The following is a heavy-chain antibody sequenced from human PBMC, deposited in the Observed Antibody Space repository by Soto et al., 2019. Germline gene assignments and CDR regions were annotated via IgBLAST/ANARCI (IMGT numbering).Heavy chain of an antibody. J-gene: IGHJ5*02. CDR2: IYYSGST. CDR3: ARGYGSGSYLTGRQVWGFDP. CDR1: GGYVRSYY. Sequence: PSLTKSDTSTVAGGYVRSYYWRWIRQPTGKGRDWIGYIYYSGSTNYNPSLKSRVTISVDTSKNQFSLKLSSVTAADTAVYYCARGYGSGSYLTGRQVWGFDPWGQGTLVTVSS. V-gene: IGHV4-59*02. D-gene: IGHD3-10*01.